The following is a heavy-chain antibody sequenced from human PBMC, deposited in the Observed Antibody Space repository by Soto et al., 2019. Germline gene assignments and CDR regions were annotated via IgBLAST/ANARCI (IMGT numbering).Heavy chain of an antibody. D-gene: IGHD2-15*01. CDR3: AKDGRHCSGGSCPKGP. J-gene: IGHJ5*02. CDR2: INPISGGT. CDR1: GYTFTGHH. V-gene: IGHV1-2*02. Sequence: ASVKVSCKTSGYTFTGHHIHWVRQAPGQGLGWMGWINPISGGTKYREKFQGRVSITRDKSSSTAYMELSSLTSDDSAVYYCAKDGRHCSGGSCPKGPWGPGTMVTVSS.